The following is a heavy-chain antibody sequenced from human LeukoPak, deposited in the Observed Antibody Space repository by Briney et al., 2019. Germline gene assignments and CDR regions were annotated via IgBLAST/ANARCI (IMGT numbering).Heavy chain of an antibody. CDR2: MNPNSGNT. CDR3: ARGTGYCSGPSCRLRYMDV. V-gene: IGHV1-8*01. J-gene: IGHJ6*03. Sequence: ASVKVSCKASGYTFTSYDINWVRQATGRGLEWMGWMNPNSGNTGYAQKFQGRVTMTRNTSISTAYMELSSLRSEDTAVYYCARGTGYCSGPSCRLRYMDVWGKGTTVTVSS. D-gene: IGHD2-15*01. CDR1: GYTFTSYD.